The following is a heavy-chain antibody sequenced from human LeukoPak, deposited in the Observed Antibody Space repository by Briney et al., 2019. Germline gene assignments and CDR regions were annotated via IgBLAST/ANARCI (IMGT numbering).Heavy chain of an antibody. CDR3: ASGTDLSGYSYGF. D-gene: IGHD5-18*01. CDR1: GFTFSSYA. CDR2: ISYDGSNK. V-gene: IGHV3-30-3*01. Sequence: GGSLRLSCAASGFTFSSYAMHWVRQAPGKGLEWVAVISYDGSNKYYADSVKGRCTISRDNSKNTLYLQMNSLRAEDTAVYYCASGTDLSGYSYGFWGQGITVTVSS. J-gene: IGHJ6*02.